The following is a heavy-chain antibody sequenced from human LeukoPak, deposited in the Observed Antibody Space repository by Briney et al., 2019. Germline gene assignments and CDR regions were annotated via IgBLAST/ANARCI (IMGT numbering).Heavy chain of an antibody. CDR2: IYYSGSA. CDR3: ARASSTNEFDY. CDR1: GGSISSYY. J-gene: IGHJ4*02. Sequence: SETLSLTCTVSGGSISSYYWSWIRQPPGKRLEWIGYIYYSGSANYNPSLKSRVTISVDTSKNQFSLKLSSVTAADTAVYYSARASSTNEFDYRGQGTLVTVSS. V-gene: IGHV4-59*01. D-gene: IGHD6-13*01.